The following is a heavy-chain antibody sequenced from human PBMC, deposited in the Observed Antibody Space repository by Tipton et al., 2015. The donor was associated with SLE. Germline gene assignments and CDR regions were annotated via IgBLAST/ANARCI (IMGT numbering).Heavy chain of an antibody. V-gene: IGHV4-39*07. CDR1: GGSVSSSSKY. Sequence: TLSLTCTVSGGSVSSSSKYWAWIRQPPGKGLEWIGSIYYTGTTTYYNSFLKSRVTMSVDTSKNQFSLKLSSVTAADTAVYYCARLGSGWSSRGSTFDYWGQGTLVTVSS. J-gene: IGHJ4*02. CDR3: ARLGSGWSSRGSTFDY. D-gene: IGHD6-19*01. CDR2: IYYTGTTT.